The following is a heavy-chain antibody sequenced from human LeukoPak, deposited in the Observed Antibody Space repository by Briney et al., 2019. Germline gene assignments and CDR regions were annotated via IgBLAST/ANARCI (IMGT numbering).Heavy chain of an antibody. Sequence: SETLSLTCAVYGGSFSGYYWSWIRQPPGKGLEWIGSIYYSGSTYYNPSLKSRVTISVDTSKNQFSLKLSSVTAADTAVYYCARLVLGSHTYYYDSSGYYYDYWGQGTLVTVSS. CDR2: IYYSGST. V-gene: IGHV4-34*01. J-gene: IGHJ4*02. CDR1: GGSFSGYY. CDR3: ARLVLGSHTYYYDSSGYYYDY. D-gene: IGHD3-22*01.